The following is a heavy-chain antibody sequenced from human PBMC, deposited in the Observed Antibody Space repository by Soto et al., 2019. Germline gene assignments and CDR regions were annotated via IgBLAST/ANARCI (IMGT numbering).Heavy chain of an antibody. D-gene: IGHD3-3*01. CDR1: GFTFSTYG. V-gene: IGHV3-30*18. Sequence: QVQLVESGGGLVQPGRSLKLSCAASGFTFSTYGMHWVRQSPGKGLEWVAVISYDGSNQYYRDSVRDSFTISRDNSRNTVYLQINSLREENTAVYNCAKDEGRFLKYYFIFSVDAWGRGTTVTVS. CDR3: AKDEGRFLKYYFIFSVDA. CDR2: ISYDGSNQ. J-gene: IGHJ6*02.